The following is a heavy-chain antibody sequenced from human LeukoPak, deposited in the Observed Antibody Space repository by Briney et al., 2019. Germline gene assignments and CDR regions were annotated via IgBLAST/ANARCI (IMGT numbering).Heavy chain of an antibody. CDR1: GFTFSSYW. V-gene: IGHV3-7*01. CDR3: ARYSWYSGSYRHAFDI. Sequence: GGSLRLSCAASGFTFSSYWMSWVRQAPGKGLEWVANIKQDGSEKYYVDSVKGRFTISRDNAKNSLYLQMNSLRAEDTAVYYCARYSWYSGSYRHAFDIWGQGTMVTVSS. D-gene: IGHD1-26*01. CDR2: IKQDGSEK. J-gene: IGHJ3*02.